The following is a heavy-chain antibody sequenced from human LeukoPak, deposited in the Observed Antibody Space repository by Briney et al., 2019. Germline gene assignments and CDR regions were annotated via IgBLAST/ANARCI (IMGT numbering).Heavy chain of an antibody. CDR1: GFTFSSYA. CDR2: ISGSGGST. CDR3: AKDLLRNTAMVTGYYYYYYMDV. D-gene: IGHD5-18*01. V-gene: IGHV3-23*01. J-gene: IGHJ6*03. Sequence: GGSLRLSCAASGFTFSSYAKSWVRQAPGKGLEWVSAISGSGGSTYYADSVKGRFTISRDNSKNTLYLQMNSLRAEDTAVYYCAKDLLRNTAMVTGYYYYYYMDVWGKGTTVTVSS.